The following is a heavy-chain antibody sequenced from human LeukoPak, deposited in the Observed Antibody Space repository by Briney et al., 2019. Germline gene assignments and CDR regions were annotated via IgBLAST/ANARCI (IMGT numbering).Heavy chain of an antibody. CDR3: ASAAATHQWAIDI. J-gene: IGHJ3*02. CDR1: GFTFSSYW. Sequence: GGSLRLSCTASGFTFSSYWMTWVRQAPGKGLEWVANIKGGESDKYYVDSVKGRFTISRDNAKNSLYLQMNSLRVEDTAVYYGASAAATHQWAIDIWGQGTMVAVSS. V-gene: IGHV3-7*01. D-gene: IGHD6-13*01. CDR2: IKGGESDK.